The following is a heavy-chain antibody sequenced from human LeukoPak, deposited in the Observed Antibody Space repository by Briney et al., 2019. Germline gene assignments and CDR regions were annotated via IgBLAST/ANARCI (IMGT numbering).Heavy chain of an antibody. CDR1: GFTFNSYE. D-gene: IGHD3-22*01. CDR2: IGSSGSAI. J-gene: IGHJ4*02. CDR3: ARMTYYYDSSGYSHFDY. V-gene: IGHV3-48*03. Sequence: GGSLRLSCEASGFTFNSYEMNWVRQAPGKGLEWVSYIGSSGSAIYYADSVKGRFTISRDNAKNSLYLQMNSLRVEDTAVYYCARMTYYYDSSGYSHFDYWGREPWSPSPQ.